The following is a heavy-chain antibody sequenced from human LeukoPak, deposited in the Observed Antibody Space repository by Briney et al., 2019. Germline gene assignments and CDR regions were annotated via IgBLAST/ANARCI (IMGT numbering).Heavy chain of an antibody. CDR2: INPNSGGT. Sequence: ASLKVSCKTIGDTFTDYHIHWLRQAPGQGLQWMGWINPNSGGTILAQKFQGRVTMTRDTSFKTAYMDLTSLKSDDTAVYYCARVTGYTIEDYFDYWGQGTLVTVSS. CDR1: GDTFTDYH. J-gene: IGHJ4*02. V-gene: IGHV1-2*02. CDR3: ARVTGYTIEDYFDY. D-gene: IGHD3-9*01.